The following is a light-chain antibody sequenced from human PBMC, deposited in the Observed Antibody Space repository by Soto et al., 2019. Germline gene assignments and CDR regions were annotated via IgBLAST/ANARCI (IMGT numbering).Light chain of an antibody. CDR2: GAS. J-gene: IGKJ1*01. V-gene: IGKV3-15*01. Sequence: IVMTQSPATLSVSPGERATLSCRASQSINSNLAWYQQKPGQAPRLLIHGASTRATGNPGRFSGSGSGAEFTLTISSLQSEDFALYYCQQYYDWPPTFGQGTKVDIK. CDR3: QQYYDWPPT. CDR1: QSINSN.